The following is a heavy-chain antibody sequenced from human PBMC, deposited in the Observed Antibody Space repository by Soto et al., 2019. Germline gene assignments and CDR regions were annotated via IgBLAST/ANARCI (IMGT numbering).Heavy chain of an antibody. J-gene: IGHJ4*02. Sequence: GGSLRLSCAAFGFTFSNYGIHGVRQAPGKGLEWVAVISYSGNDYHYADSVKGRFTISRDNSKNTLYLQMNSLRAEDTAVYYCAKDLTSRSSDYYFDYWGQGTLVTVSS. CDR2: ISYSGNDY. CDR1: GFTFSNYG. CDR3: AKDLTSRSSDYYFDY. V-gene: IGHV3-30*18. D-gene: IGHD6-6*01.